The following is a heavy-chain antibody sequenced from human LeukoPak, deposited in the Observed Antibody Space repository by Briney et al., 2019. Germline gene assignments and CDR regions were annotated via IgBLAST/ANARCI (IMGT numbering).Heavy chain of an antibody. CDR3: ARDRALYDSRRGYYYTEDDY. D-gene: IGHD3-22*01. V-gene: IGHV3-7*01. CDR1: GFTFSSYW. CDR2: INQDESEK. Sequence: GGSLRLSCAASGFTFSSYWMSWVRQAPGKGLEWVANINQDESEKYFVDSVKGRFTISRDNAKSSLYLQMTSLRADDTAVYYCARDRALYDSRRGYYYTEDDYWGQGTLVTVSS. J-gene: IGHJ4*02.